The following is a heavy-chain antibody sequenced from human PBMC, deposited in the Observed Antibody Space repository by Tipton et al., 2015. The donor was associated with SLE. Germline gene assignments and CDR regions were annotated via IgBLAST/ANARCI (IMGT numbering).Heavy chain of an antibody. CDR3: ANRRG. V-gene: IGHV3-74*01. CDR2: ISSDGTYI. CDR1: GFSFSIYL. J-gene: IGHJ4*02. Sequence: SLRLSCEASGFSFSIYLMHWVRQAPGKGLDWVARISSDGTYIYYADSVKGRFTISRDNNKNTLYLDMNDLRAEDTAVYYCANRRGWGQGTLVTVSS. D-gene: IGHD2/OR15-2a*01.